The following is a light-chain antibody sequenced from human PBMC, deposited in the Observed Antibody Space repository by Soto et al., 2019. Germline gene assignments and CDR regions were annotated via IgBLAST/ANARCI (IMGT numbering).Light chain of an antibody. CDR1: QGISSR. CDR2: AAS. V-gene: IGKV1-12*01. CDR3: QQANSLPLT. Sequence: DIQMTQSPSSVSASVGDRVTITCRASQGISSRLAWFQQKPEKAPNLLIYAASNLQGGVPSRFSGSGSETDFTLTIGSLQPEDFATYYFQQANSLPLTFGWGTKVEIK. J-gene: IGKJ4*01.